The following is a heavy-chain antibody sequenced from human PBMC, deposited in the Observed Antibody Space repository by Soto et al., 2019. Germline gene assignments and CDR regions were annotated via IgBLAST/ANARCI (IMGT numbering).Heavy chain of an antibody. CDR3: ARVGCSNTQCHTRGWDV. CDR2: IYSDGTT. D-gene: IGHD2-2*01. J-gene: IGHJ6*02. CDR1: GGSMNNYY. V-gene: IGHV4-4*07. Sequence: SETLSLTCTVYGGSMNNYYWSWVRQPAGKGLEWVGRIYSDGTTNYSPSLRGRVAMSLDTSKKKFSLHLTSVAAADTALYYCARVGCSNTQCHTRGWDVWGQGITVTVSS.